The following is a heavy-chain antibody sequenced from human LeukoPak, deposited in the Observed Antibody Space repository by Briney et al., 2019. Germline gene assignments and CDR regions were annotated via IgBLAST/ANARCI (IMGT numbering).Heavy chain of an antibody. V-gene: IGHV3-30*04. CDR1: GFTFSGYA. J-gene: IGHJ4*02. Sequence: PGGTLRLSCAASGFTFSGYAIHWVCQAQGKGLERVAVISNDGSNKFYADSVKDRLTIFRDNSNNTLYLQMNSLRAEDTAIYYCARVGRGYSFKVYYFDYWGQGTLVTVSS. D-gene: IGHD5-18*01. CDR3: ARVGRGYSFKVYYFDY. CDR2: ISNDGSNK.